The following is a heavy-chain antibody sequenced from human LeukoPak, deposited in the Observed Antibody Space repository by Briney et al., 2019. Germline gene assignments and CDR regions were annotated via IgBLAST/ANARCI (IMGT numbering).Heavy chain of an antibody. D-gene: IGHD1-26*01. CDR3: AKLSGSYDGGYY. J-gene: IGHJ4*02. Sequence: GGSLRLSCAASGFTFTNYAMSWVRQAPGKGLEWVSTASGSGGSTYYADSVKGRFTVSRDSSRNTLYLQMNSLRAEDTAVYYCAKLSGSYDGGYYWGQGTLVTVSS. CDR2: ASGSGGST. CDR1: GFTFTNYA. V-gene: IGHV3-23*01.